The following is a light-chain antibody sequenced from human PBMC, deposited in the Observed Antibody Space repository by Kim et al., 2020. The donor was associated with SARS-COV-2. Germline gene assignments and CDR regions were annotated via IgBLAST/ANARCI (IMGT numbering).Light chain of an antibody. CDR1: SPNIGSNT. V-gene: IGLV1-44*01. CDR2: RNN. J-gene: IGLJ2*01. Sequence: GQRVTISCPRSSPNIGSNTVTRYQQLPGTAPKLLIYRNNHRPSGVPDRFSGSKSGTSASLAISGLQSEDEADYYCAAWDDSLNGVVFGGGTQLTVL. CDR3: AAWDDSLNGVV.